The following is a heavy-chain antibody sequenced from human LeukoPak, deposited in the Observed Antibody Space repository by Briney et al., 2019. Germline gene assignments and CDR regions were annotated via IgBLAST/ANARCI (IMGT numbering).Heavy chain of an antibody. J-gene: IGHJ5*02. D-gene: IGHD3-9*01. CDR2: ISGSGSST. CDR1: AFTFSSYG. CDR3: AKTSVLRYFDWLLYGWFDP. V-gene: IGHV3-23*01. Sequence: GGSLRLSCAASAFTFSSYGMSWVRQAPGKGLEWVSAISGSGSSTYYADSVKGRFTISRDNSKNTLYLQMNSLRAEDTAVYFCAKTSVLRYFDWLLYGWFDPWGPGTLVTVSS.